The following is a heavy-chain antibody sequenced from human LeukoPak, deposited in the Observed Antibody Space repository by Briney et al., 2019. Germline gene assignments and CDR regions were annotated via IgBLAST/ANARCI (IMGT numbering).Heavy chain of an antibody. V-gene: IGHV4-39*07. J-gene: IGHJ4*02. Sequence: PSETLSLTCTVSGGSISSSSYYWGWIRQPPGKGLEWIGTIYYSRSTFYNPSLRSRITISVDTSKNQFSLRLNSVTAADTAVYYCARHIPVAGLFDYWGQGTLVTVSS. D-gene: IGHD6-13*01. CDR3: ARHIPVAGLFDY. CDR2: IYYSRST. CDR1: GGSISSSSYY.